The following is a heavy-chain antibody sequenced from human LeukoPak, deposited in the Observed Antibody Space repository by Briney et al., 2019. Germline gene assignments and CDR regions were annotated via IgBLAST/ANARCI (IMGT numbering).Heavy chain of an antibody. Sequence: ASVKVSCKASGYTFTGYYMHWVRQAPGQGLEWMGLINPNSGGTNYAQKFQGRVTMTRDTSISTAYMELSRLRSDDTAVYYCAREDGSGSYYNPPHFDYWGQGTLVTVSS. J-gene: IGHJ4*02. D-gene: IGHD3-10*01. V-gene: IGHV1-2*02. CDR2: INPNSGGT. CDR1: GYTFTGYY. CDR3: AREDGSGSYYNPPHFDY.